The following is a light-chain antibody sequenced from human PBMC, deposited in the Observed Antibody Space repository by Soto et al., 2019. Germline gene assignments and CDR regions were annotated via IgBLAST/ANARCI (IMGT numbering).Light chain of an antibody. J-gene: IGLJ1*01. CDR1: SSDVGGYNY. V-gene: IGLV2-14*01. CDR2: DVT. Sequence: QSALTQPASMSGSPGQSITISCTGTSSDVGGYNYVSWYQQHPGKVPKLMIYDVTNRASGVSDRFSGSKSGNTASLTISGLQAEDEADYYCSSYTISITPFVFGTGTKLTVL. CDR3: SSYTISITPFV.